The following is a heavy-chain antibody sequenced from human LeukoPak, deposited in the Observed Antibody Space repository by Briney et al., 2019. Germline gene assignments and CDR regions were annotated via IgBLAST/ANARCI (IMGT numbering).Heavy chain of an antibody. Sequence: PGGSLRLSCAASGFTFSTYAMSWVRQAPGKGLEWVSAISGSGGNTYYADSVKGRFTVSRDNSKNTVYLQMNSLRAEDTAMYYCVKPICDSTTCYRCFDNWGQGTLVIVSS. J-gene: IGHJ4*02. CDR1: GFTFSTYA. V-gene: IGHV3-23*01. CDR3: VKPICDSTTCYRCFDN. D-gene: IGHD2-2*01. CDR2: ISGSGGNT.